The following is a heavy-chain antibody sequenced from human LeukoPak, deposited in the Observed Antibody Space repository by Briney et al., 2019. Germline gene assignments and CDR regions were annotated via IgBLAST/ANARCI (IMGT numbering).Heavy chain of an antibody. CDR1: GFTFSSYA. J-gene: IGHJ4*02. CDR2: ISGSGGST. CDR3: AKGAGRGYCSGGSCDYFDY. D-gene: IGHD2-15*01. V-gene: IGHV3-23*01. Sequence: GGSLRLSCAASGFTFSSYAMSWVRQAPGKGLEWVSAISGSGGSTYYADSVKGRFTISRDNCKNTLYLQMNSLRAEDTAVYYCAKGAGRGYCSGGSCDYFDYWGQGTLVTVSS.